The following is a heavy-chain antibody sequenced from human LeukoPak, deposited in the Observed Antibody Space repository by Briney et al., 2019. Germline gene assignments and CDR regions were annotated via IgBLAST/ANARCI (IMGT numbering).Heavy chain of an antibody. Sequence: GGSLRLSCAASGYTFSTSGMHWVRQAPGKGLEWVALIWYDGSNEYADSVKGRFTISRDNSKNTLYLQMNSLRAEDTAVYHCAKDQGANYYYYRDVWGKGATVTVSS. CDR3: AKDQGANYYYYRDV. CDR2: IWYDGSNE. J-gene: IGHJ6*03. CDR1: GYTFSTSG. V-gene: IGHV3-33*06. D-gene: IGHD4/OR15-4a*01.